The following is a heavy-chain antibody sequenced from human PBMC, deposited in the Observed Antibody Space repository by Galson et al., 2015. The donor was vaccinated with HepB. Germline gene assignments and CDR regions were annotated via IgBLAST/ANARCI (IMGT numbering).Heavy chain of an antibody. J-gene: IGHJ4*02. CDR2: ISSSSSYT. CDR3: ARSASSSWYGGYDY. CDR1: GFTFSDYY. V-gene: IGHV3-11*03. Sequence: SLRLSCAASGFTFSDYYMSWIRQAPGKGLEWVSYISSSSSYTNYADSVKGRFTISRDHAKNSLYLQMNSLRAEDTAVYYCARSASSSWYGGYDYLGQGTLVYVSS. D-gene: IGHD6-13*01.